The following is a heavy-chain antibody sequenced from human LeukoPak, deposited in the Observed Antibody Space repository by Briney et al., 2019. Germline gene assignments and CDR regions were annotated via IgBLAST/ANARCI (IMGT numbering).Heavy chain of an antibody. V-gene: IGHV4-59*01. D-gene: IGHD6-19*01. J-gene: IGHJ6*02. CDR3: ARGPGSAWYYYYGMDV. CDR2: IYYSGTT. Sequence: KASETLSLTCTVSGGSISRYYWSWIRQPPGKGLEWIGYIYYSGTTKYNPSLKSRVTISVDTSKNQFSLKLSSVTAADTAVYYCARGPGSAWYYYYGMDVWGQGTTVTVSS. CDR1: GGSISRYY.